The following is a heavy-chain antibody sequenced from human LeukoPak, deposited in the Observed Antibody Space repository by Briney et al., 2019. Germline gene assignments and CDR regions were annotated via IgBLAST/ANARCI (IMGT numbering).Heavy chain of an antibody. V-gene: IGHV3-21*01. CDR3: ARDLPIAVAGSFYYYYGMDV. CDR2: ISSSSSYI. D-gene: IGHD6-19*01. J-gene: IGHJ6*02. CDR1: GFTFSSYS. Sequence: GGSLRLSCAASGFTFSSYSMNWVRQAPGKGLELVSSISSSSSYIYYADSVKGRFTISRDNAKNSLYLQMNSLRAEYTAVYYCARDLPIAVAGSFYYYYGMDVWGQGTTVTVSS.